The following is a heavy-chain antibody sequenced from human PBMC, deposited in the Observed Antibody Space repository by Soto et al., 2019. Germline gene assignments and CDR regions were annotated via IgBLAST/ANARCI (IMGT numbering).Heavy chain of an antibody. D-gene: IGHD2-2*01. J-gene: IGHJ4*02. V-gene: IGHV5-51*01. CDR1: GYSFTSYW. CDR3: ARRGNCSSTSCYGDVVGY. Sequence: GESLKISCKGSGYSFTSYWIGWVRQMPGKGLEWMGIIYPGDSDTRYSPSFQGQVTISADKSISTAYLQWSSLKASDTAMYYCARRGNCSSTSCYGDVVGYWGQGTLVTVSS. CDR2: IYPGDSDT.